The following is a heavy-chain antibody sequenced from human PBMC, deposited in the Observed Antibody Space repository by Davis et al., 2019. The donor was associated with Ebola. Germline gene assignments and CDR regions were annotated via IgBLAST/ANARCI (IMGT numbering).Heavy chain of an antibody. Sequence: MPSETLSLTCAVSGGSISSYYWSWIRQPPGKGLEWIGYIYYLGSTIYNPSLQSRVTISVDTSKNQFSLMLTSVTAADTAVYYCARLGFLGGQFDFWGQGTLVTVSA. D-gene: IGHD3-16*01. CDR1: GGSISSYY. V-gene: IGHV4-59*08. CDR2: IYYLGST. J-gene: IGHJ4*02. CDR3: ARLGFLGGQFDF.